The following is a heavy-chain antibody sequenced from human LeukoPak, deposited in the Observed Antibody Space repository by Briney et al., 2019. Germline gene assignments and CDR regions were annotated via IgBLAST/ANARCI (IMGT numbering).Heavy chain of an antibody. CDR2: ISGSGGST. V-gene: IGHV3-23*01. Sequence: GGSLRLSCAASGFTFSSYAMSWVRQPPGKGLEWVSVISGSGGSTYSAESVKGRFTISRDNSKNTLYLQMNSLRVEDTAVYYCAKGPRASGWTYFDYWGQGTLVTVSS. D-gene: IGHD6-19*01. J-gene: IGHJ4*02. CDR3: AKGPRASGWTYFDY. CDR1: GFTFSSYA.